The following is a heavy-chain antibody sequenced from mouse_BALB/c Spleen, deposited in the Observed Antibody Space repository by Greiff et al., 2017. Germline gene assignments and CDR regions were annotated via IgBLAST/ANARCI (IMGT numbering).Heavy chain of an antibody. Sequence: EVKVEESGPSLVKPSQTLSLTCSVTGDSITSGYWNWIRKFPGNKLEYMGYISYSGSTYYNPSLKSRISITRDTSKNQYYLQLNSVTTEDTATYYCARSGDGYYVLFAYWGQGTLVTVSA. D-gene: IGHD2-3*01. V-gene: IGHV3-8*02. J-gene: IGHJ3*01. CDR3: ARSGDGYYVLFAY. CDR2: ISYSGST. CDR1: GDSITSGY.